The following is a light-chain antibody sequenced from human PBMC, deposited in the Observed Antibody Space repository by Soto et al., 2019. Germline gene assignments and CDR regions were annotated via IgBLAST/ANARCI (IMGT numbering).Light chain of an antibody. CDR3: QQSYSTPLT. V-gene: IGKV1-39*01. Sequence: NQGSQSPAALGAAGEDIVNITGRASQSLSNYLPWYQQKTGKAPKLLLYAASSSQRGGPPRSSGSRSGTAFTLTISSLQHEDFATYYCQQSYSTPLTFGGGTKV. CDR2: AAS. CDR1: QSLSNY. J-gene: IGKJ4*01.